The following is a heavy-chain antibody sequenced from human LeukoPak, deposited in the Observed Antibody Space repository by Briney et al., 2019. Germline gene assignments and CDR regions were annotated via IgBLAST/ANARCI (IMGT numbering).Heavy chain of an antibody. CDR3: ARDGGCSSTSCLPFDY. V-gene: IGHV3-64*01. Sequence: GGSLRLSCAASGFTFSSYSMNWVRQAPGKGLGDVSAISSNGGSTYYANSVKGRFTTSRDNSKNTLYLQMGSLRAEDMAVYYCARDGGCSSTSCLPFDYWGQGTLVTVSS. J-gene: IGHJ4*02. CDR2: ISSNGGST. CDR1: GFTFSSYS. D-gene: IGHD2-2*01.